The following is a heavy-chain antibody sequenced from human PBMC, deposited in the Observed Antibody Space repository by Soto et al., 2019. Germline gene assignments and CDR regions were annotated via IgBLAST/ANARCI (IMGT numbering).Heavy chain of an antibody. D-gene: IGHD3-16*01. V-gene: IGHV4-31*03. CDR2: VFHTGNT. Sequence: TLSLTCTVSGGSIRSGGYNWSWIRQLPGKGLEWIGYVFHTGNTYSNPSLKSRVTISVDTSKNQFSLRLSSVTVADTAVYYCERDVGKLVTPEAWGQGTLVTVSS. CDR3: ERDVGKLVTPEA. CDR1: GGSIRSGGYN. J-gene: IGHJ1*01.